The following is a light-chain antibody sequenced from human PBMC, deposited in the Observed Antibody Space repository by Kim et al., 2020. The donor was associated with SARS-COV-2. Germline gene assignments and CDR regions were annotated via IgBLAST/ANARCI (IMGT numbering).Light chain of an antibody. V-gene: IGLV3-19*01. CDR1: SLRSYY. Sequence: ALGLTVRITCQGDSLRSYYASWYQQKPGQAPVLVIYGKNNRPSGIPDRFSGSSSGNTASLTITGAQAEDEADYYCNSRDSSGNHYVFGTGTKVTVL. J-gene: IGLJ1*01. CDR3: NSRDSSGNHYV. CDR2: GKN.